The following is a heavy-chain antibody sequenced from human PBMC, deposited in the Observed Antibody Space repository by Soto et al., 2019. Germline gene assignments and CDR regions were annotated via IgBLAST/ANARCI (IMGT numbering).Heavy chain of an antibody. CDR3: ARFYGSGRPNTARYYYYGMDV. CDR1: GGSISSGDYY. D-gene: IGHD3-10*01. CDR2: IYYSGST. J-gene: IGHJ6*02. V-gene: IGHV4-30-4*01. Sequence: SETLSLTCTVSGGSISSGDYYWSWIRQPPGKGLEWIGYIYYSGSTYYNPSLKSRVTISVDTSKNQFSLKLSSVTAADTAVYYCARFYGSGRPNTARYYYYGMDVWGQGTTVTVLL.